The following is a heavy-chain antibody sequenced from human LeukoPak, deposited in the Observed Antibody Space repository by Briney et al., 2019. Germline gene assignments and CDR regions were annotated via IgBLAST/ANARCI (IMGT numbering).Heavy chain of an antibody. V-gene: IGHV3-7*01. Sequence: GGSLRLSCVASGFAYSTTWLNWVRQAPGKGLEWVANIGQGERQMNYAHSVKGRFSISRDNARNSLFLQLNSLRAEDTAVYYCASSYLKHWGQGTLVTVSS. CDR1: GFAYSTTW. CDR3: ASSYLKH. CDR2: IGQGERQM. J-gene: IGHJ1*01.